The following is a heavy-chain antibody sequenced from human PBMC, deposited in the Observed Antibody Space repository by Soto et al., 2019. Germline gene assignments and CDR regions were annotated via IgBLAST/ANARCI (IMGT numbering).Heavy chain of an antibody. CDR3: SRDAQKWLVAAFDI. D-gene: IGHD6-19*01. J-gene: IGHJ3*02. Sequence: QVQLVQSGAEVKEPGASVKVSCKASGYTFVSYGISWVRQAPGQGLEWMGWISPYNGNTNYAQKFQGRVTMTTDTSTSTVYMELRSLRSDDTAVYYFSRDAQKWLVAAFDIWGQGTMVAVSS. CDR2: ISPYNGNT. V-gene: IGHV1-18*01. CDR1: GYTFVSYG.